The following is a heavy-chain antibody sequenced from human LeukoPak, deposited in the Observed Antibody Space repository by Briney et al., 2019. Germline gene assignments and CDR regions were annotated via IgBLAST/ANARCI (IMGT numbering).Heavy chain of an antibody. Sequence: PSEALSLTYTVSDGFIYGYYWIWIRQAPGKGLEFIAHVYYTGTPTYNLSLRNRVFISVDTSRNQFSLKFNYVTPADTAVYYCARVDTTCYSGLCWLDSWGQGTVVTVSS. D-gene: IGHD2/OR15-2a*01. V-gene: IGHV4-59*01. CDR3: ARVDTTCYSGLCWLDS. CDR1: DGFIYGYY. J-gene: IGHJ5*01. CDR2: VYYTGTP.